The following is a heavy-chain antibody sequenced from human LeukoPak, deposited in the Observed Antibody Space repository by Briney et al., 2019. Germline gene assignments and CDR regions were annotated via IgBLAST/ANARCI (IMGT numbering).Heavy chain of an antibody. D-gene: IGHD6-13*01. CDR3: ATTGGSWYDGSLDY. J-gene: IGHJ4*02. CDR1: GFTFSSYG. V-gene: IGHV3-30*03. Sequence: PGRSLRLSCAASGFTFSSYGMHWVRQAPGKGLEWVAVISYDGTNKYYADAVKGRFTISRDNSKNTLYLQLNSLRAEDTAVHYCATTGGSWYDGSLDYWGQGTLVTVSS. CDR2: ISYDGTNK.